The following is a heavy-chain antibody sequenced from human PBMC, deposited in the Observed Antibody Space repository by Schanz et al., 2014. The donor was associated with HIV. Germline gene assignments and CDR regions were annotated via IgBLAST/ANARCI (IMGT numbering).Heavy chain of an antibody. CDR3: YGDESGY. CDR2: ISGGGGDT. CDR1: GFAFSDYA. Sequence: EVQLMDSGGGLVRPGGSQRLSCAASGFAFSDYAMSWVRQAPGKGLEWVSGISGGGGDTYYADSVKGRFTISRDNSKNTLYLQMNSLRAEDTAVYYCYGDESGYWGQGTLVTVSS. J-gene: IGHJ4*02. D-gene: IGHD4-17*01. V-gene: IGHV3-23*01.